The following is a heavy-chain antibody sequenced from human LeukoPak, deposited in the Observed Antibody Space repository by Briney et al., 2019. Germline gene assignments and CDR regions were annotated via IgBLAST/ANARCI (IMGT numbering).Heavy chain of an antibody. D-gene: IGHD5-24*01. CDR2: IYYSGST. CDR1: DGSISSYY. Sequence: PSETLSLTCTVSDGSISSYYWSWIRQPPGKGLEWIGYIYYSGSTNYNPSLKSRVTISVDTSKNQFSLKLSSVTAADTAVYYCARDRDGYSDYWGQGTLVTVSS. J-gene: IGHJ4*02. V-gene: IGHV4-59*01. CDR3: ARDRDGYSDY.